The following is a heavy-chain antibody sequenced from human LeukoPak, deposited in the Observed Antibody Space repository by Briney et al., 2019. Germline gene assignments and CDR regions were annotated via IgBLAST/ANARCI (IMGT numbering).Heavy chain of an antibody. CDR1: GYTFTSYY. V-gene: IGHV1-46*01. CDR2: INPSGGST. D-gene: IGHD1-26*01. Sequence: GASVKVSCKASGYTFTSYYMHWVRQAPGQGLEWMGIINPSGGSTSYAQKLQGRVTMTRDTSTSTVYMELSSLRSEDTAVYYCARGLGGSYVSAHFDYWGQGTLVTVSS. CDR3: ARGLGGSYVSAHFDY. J-gene: IGHJ4*02.